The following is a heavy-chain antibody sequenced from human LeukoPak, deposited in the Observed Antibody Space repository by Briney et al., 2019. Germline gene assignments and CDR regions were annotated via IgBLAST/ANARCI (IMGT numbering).Heavy chain of an antibody. D-gene: IGHD1-26*01. CDR2: IYSSVST. CDR1: GGSISSNAYY. J-gene: IGHJ4*02. Sequence: SETLSLTCTVSGGSISSNAYYWAWIRQPPGKGLEWIGSIYSSVSTYYNPSLKSRVTISVDTPKNQFSLRLSSVNAADTALYYCAYSGSYGHLGYWGQGIPVTVAS. V-gene: IGHV4-39*01. CDR3: AYSGSYGHLGY.